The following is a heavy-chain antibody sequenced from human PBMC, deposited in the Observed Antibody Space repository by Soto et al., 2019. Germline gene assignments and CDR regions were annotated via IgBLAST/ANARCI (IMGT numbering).Heavy chain of an antibody. CDR1: GGTFSSYA. J-gene: IGHJ6*02. CDR3: AGSSGHYSYYYGIDV. CDR2: IIPIFGTA. Sequence: QVQLVQSGAEVKKPGSSVKVSCKASGGTFSSYAINWVRQAPGQGLEWMGGIIPIFGTANYAQKFQGRVTITADESTSTGYMELSNLTSEDTAVYYCAGSSGHYSYYYGIDVWGQGTTVTVSS. D-gene: IGHD3-22*01. V-gene: IGHV1-69*12.